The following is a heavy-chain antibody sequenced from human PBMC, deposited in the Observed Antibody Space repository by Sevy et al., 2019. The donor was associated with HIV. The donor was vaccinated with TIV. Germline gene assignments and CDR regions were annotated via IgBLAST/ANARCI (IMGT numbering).Heavy chain of an antibody. J-gene: IGHJ6*02. CDR3: ARDRAETRYYYYGMDV. Sequence: GGSLRLSCAASGFTFSSYGMHWVRQAPGKGLEWVAVIWYDGSNKYYADSVKGRFTISRDNSKNTLYLRMNSLRAEDTAVYYCARDRAETRYYYYGMDVWGQGTTVTVSS. V-gene: IGHV3-33*01. CDR2: IWYDGSNK. CDR1: GFTFSSYG.